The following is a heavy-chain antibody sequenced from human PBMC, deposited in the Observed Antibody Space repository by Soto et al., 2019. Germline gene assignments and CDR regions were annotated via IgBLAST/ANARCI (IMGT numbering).Heavy chain of an antibody. CDR2: IIPIFGIA. D-gene: IGHD2-2*01. V-gene: IGHV1-69*08. CDR3: AREDRDRESGLVPVDIDGMAV. CDR1: GGTFSRYS. Sequence: QVQLVQSGAEVKKPGSSVKVSCKASGGTFSRYSITWVRQAPGHGLEWIGRIIPIFGIASYAQKFQGRVTITADESTSTAYMELSSLRSEDTAVYYCAREDRDRESGLVPVDIDGMAVWGQGTTVTVSS. J-gene: IGHJ6*02.